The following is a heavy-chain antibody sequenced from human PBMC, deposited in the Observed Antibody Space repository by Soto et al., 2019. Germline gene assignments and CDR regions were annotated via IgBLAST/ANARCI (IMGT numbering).Heavy chain of an antibody. CDR2: INSDGSTT. Sequence: WGARRPSCAASGFSFSSSWMHLGRQAPGKGLVWGSRINSDGSTTNYAGSVKGRFTISRDNAKNTLYLQMNSLRAEATAVYYCARGPSGWYGYDYWGQGTLVTVS. CDR3: ARGPSGWYGYDY. D-gene: IGHD6-19*01. J-gene: IGHJ4*02. CDR1: GFSFSSSW. V-gene: IGHV3-74*01.